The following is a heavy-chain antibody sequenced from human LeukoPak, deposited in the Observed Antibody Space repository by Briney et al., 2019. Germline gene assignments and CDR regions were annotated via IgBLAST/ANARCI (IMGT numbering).Heavy chain of an antibody. J-gene: IGHJ4*02. Sequence: GGSLRLSCAASGFTVSSNYMSWVRQAPGRGLEWVSVIYSGGSTYYADCVKGRFTISRDNSKNTLYLQMNSLRAEDTAVYYCANEGTSGSYGYWGQGTLVTVSS. CDR3: ANEGTSGSYGY. CDR1: GFTVSSNY. D-gene: IGHD1-26*01. V-gene: IGHV3-66*01. CDR2: IYSGGST.